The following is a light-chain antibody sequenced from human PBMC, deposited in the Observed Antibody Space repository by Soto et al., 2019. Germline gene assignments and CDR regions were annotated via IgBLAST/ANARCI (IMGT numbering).Light chain of an antibody. J-gene: IGKJ2*01. CDR1: QSISSW. CDR3: QQYNRLYT. Sequence: IQMTQSPSTLSASVGDRVTITCRASQSISSWLAWYQQKPGKAPKLLIYNASSLESGVPSRFSGSGSGTEFTLTISSLQPDDFATYYCQQYNRLYTFGQGTKLEMK. CDR2: NAS. V-gene: IGKV1-5*03.